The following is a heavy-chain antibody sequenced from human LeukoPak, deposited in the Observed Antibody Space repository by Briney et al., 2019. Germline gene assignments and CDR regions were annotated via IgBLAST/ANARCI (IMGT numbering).Heavy chain of an antibody. Sequence: GGSLRLSCAASGFTFGDTWMNWVHQVPGQGLEWVANIKQDGSEKFYVASVKGRFTISRDNGKSSLYLRMNSLRAEDTALYYCATSYDMGWLIGYWGQGTLVTVSS. V-gene: IGHV3-7*03. J-gene: IGHJ4*02. D-gene: IGHD3/OR15-3a*01. CDR3: ATSYDMGWLIGY. CDR2: IKQDGSEK. CDR1: GFTFGDTW.